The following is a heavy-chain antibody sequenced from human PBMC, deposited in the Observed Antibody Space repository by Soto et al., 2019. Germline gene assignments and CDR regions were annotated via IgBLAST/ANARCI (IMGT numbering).Heavy chain of an antibody. CDR3: ARAYSSGWYHFDY. V-gene: IGHV1-2*04. J-gene: IGHJ4*02. CDR2: INPNSGGT. D-gene: IGHD6-19*01. Sequence: HWVRQAPGQGLEWMGWINPNSGGTNYAQKFQGWVTMTRDTSISTAYMELSRLRSDDTAVYYCARAYSSGWYHFDYWGQGTLVTVSS.